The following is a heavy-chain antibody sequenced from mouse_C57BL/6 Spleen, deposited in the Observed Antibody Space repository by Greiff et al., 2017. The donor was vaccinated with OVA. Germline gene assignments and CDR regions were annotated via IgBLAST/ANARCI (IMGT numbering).Heavy chain of an antibody. CDR1: GFTFSSYG. Sequence: DVKLVESGGDLVKPGGSLKLSCAASGFTFSSYGMSWVRQTPDKRLEWVATISSGGSYTYYPDNVKGRFTISRDNAKNTLYLQMSSLKSEDTAMYYCARHDGYYGYFDVWGTGTTVTVSS. CDR2: ISSGGSYT. J-gene: IGHJ1*03. D-gene: IGHD2-3*01. CDR3: ARHDGYYGYFDV. V-gene: IGHV5-6*02.